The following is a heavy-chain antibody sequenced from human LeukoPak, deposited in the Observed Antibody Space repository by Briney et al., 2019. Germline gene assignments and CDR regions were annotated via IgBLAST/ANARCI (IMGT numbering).Heavy chain of an antibody. V-gene: IGHV3-21*01. D-gene: IGHD2-21*02. CDR3: ARGVTAHPGHFDY. CDR1: GFTFSSYS. Sequence: PGGSLRLSCAASGFTFSSYSMNWVRQAPGKGLEWVSSISSSSSYIYYADSVKGRFTISRDNAKNSLYLQMNSLRAEDTAVYHCARGVTAHPGHFDYWGQGTLVTVSS. J-gene: IGHJ4*02. CDR2: ISSSSSYI.